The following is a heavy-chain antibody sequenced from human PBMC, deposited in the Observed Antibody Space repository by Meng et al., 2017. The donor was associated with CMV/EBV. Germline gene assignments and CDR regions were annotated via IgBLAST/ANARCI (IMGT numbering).Heavy chain of an antibody. D-gene: IGHD6-13*01. CDR1: GFTFSTYW. V-gene: IGHV3-7*01. J-gene: IGHJ4*02. Sequence: GESLKISCAASGFTFSTYWMTWVRQAPGKGLEWVANIKQDGSEKYYVDSVKGRFTISRDNAKNPLYLDMNSLRAEDTAVYYCARGYNRLAASALDYWGQGVLVTVSS. CDR2: IKQDGSEK. CDR3: ARGYNRLAASALDY.